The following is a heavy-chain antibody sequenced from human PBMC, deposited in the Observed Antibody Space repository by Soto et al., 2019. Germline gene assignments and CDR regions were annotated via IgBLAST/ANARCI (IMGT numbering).Heavy chain of an antibody. J-gene: IGHJ4*02. CDR1: GGSISSYY. D-gene: IGHD5-12*01. CDR3: ARMDGDNYGFDY. CDR2: IYYSGST. V-gene: IGHV4-59*01. Sequence: SETLSLTCTVSGGSISSYYWSWIRQPPGKGLEWIGYIYYSGSTNYNPSLKSRVTISVDTSKNQFSLKLSSVTAADTAVYYCARMDGDNYGFDYWGQGTLVTVSS.